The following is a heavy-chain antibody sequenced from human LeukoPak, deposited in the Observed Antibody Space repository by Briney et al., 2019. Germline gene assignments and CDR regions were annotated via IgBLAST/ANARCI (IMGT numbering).Heavy chain of an antibody. D-gene: IGHD3-10*01. CDR3: AKGGSYYSYYFDY. CDR2: ISGRGDIT. CDR1: GFTFSNFA. J-gene: IGHJ4*02. V-gene: IGHV3-23*01. Sequence: GGSLRLSCAASGFTFSNFAMSWVRQAPGKGLEWVSIISGRGDITYYADSVKGRFTISRDNSKNTLYLQMHSLRAEDTALYYCAKGGSYYSYYFDYWGQGTLVTVSS.